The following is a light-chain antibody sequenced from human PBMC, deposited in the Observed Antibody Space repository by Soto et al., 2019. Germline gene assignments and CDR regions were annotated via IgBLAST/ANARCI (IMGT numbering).Light chain of an antibody. V-gene: IGLV1-51*01. Sequence: QCVLTQPPSVSAAPGQNVTISCSGTSSNIGNNFVSWYQHLPGTAPKILIYDNVKRPSGIPDRFSGFKSGASATLGITGLQTGDEADYYCGSWDTSLSLCYVFGTGTKLTVL. J-gene: IGLJ1*01. CDR2: DNV. CDR1: SSNIGNNF. CDR3: GSWDTSLSLCYV.